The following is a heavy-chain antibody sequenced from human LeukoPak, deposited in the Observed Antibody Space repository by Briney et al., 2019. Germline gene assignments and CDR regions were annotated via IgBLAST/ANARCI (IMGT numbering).Heavy chain of an antibody. V-gene: IGHV3-23*01. CDR3: AQRGYSGYDHY. Sequence: GGSLRLSCAASGFTFSSYAMSWVRQAPGKGLEWVSAISGSGGSTYYADSVKGRFTISRDNSKNTLYLQMNSLRAEDTAVYYCAQRGYSGYDHYWGQGTLVTVSS. J-gene: IGHJ4*02. CDR1: GFTFSSYA. D-gene: IGHD5-12*01. CDR2: ISGSGGST.